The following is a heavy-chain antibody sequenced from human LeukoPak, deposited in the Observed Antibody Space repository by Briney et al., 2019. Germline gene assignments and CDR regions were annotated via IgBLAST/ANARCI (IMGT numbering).Heavy chain of an antibody. D-gene: IGHD5-24*01. V-gene: IGHV1-2*04. Sequence: ASVKVSCKASGYTFTGYYMHWVRQAPGQGLEWMGWINPNSGGTNYAQKFQGWGTMTRDTSISTAYMELSRLRSDDTAVYYCARAGTVEMTPLDYWGQGTLVTVSS. CDR2: INPNSGGT. CDR1: GYTFTGYY. J-gene: IGHJ4*02. CDR3: ARAGTVEMTPLDY.